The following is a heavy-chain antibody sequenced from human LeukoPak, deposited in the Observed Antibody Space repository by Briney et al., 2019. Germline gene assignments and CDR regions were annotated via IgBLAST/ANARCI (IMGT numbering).Heavy chain of an antibody. CDR3: ARDQDYYDSSGYDY. CDR2: ISAYNGNT. V-gene: IGHV1-18*01. CDR1: GYTFTSYG. Sequence: ASVKVSCKASGYTFTSYGIGWVRQAPGQGLEWMGWISAYNGNTNYAQKLQGRVTMTTDTSTSTAYMEPRSLRSDDTAVYYCARDQDYYDSSGYDYWGQGTLVTVSS. J-gene: IGHJ4*02. D-gene: IGHD3-22*01.